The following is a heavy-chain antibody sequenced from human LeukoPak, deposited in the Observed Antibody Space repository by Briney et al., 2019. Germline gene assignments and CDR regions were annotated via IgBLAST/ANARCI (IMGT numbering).Heavy chain of an antibody. Sequence: KPSETLSLTCTVSGGSISSYYWSWIRQPPGKGLEWIGYIYYSGSTNYSPSLKSRVTISVDTPKNQFSLKLSSVTAADTAVYYCAREAYCSGGSCLALDIWGQGTMVTVSS. J-gene: IGHJ3*02. CDR3: AREAYCSGGSCLALDI. D-gene: IGHD2-15*01. CDR1: GGSISSYY. V-gene: IGHV4-59*01. CDR2: IYYSGST.